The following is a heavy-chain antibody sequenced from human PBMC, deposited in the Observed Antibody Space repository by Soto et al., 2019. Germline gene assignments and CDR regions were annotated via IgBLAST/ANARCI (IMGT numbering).Heavy chain of an antibody. J-gene: IGHJ4*02. CDR1: GDSISSGDYY. D-gene: IGHD3-22*01. CDR3: ARVRREYDNSGPVDY. CDR2: IYYGGST. V-gene: IGHV4-30-4*01. Sequence: SETLSLTCTVSGDSISSGDYYWSWIRQPPGKGLEWIGYIYYGGSTYYNPSLQSRVTMSVDRSRNQFSLKLNSVTAADTAVYYCARVRREYDNSGPVDYWGQGTLVTVSS.